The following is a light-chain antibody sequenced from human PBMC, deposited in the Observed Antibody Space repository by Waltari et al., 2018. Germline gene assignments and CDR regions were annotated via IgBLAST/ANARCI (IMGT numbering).Light chain of an antibody. V-gene: IGKV1-6*01. Sequence: AIQMNQSPSSLCASVVEAVTITCRESQEIRNDLGWYQQKPGKAPKLLIYAASILQSGVPSRFSGSGSGTDFTLTISSLQPEDFATYYCLQDHNYPLTFGGGTKVEFK. CDR3: LQDHNYPLT. CDR1: QEIRND. CDR2: AAS. J-gene: IGKJ4*01.